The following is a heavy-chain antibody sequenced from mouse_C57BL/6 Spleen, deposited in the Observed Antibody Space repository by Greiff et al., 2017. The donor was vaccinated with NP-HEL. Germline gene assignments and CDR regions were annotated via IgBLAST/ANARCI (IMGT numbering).Heavy chain of an antibody. CDR2: INPSNGGT. Sequence: QVQLQQPGTELVKPGASVKLTCKASGYTFTSYWMHWVKQRPGQGLEWIGNINPSNGGTNYNEKFKSKATLTVDKSSSTAYMQLSSLTSEDSAVYYCARSDYYGSSPYFDVWGTGTTVTVSS. D-gene: IGHD1-1*01. CDR1: GYTFTSYW. V-gene: IGHV1-53*01. J-gene: IGHJ1*03. CDR3: ARSDYYGSSPYFDV.